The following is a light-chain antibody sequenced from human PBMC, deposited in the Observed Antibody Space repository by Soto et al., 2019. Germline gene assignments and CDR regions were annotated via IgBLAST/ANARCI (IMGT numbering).Light chain of an antibody. J-gene: IGKJ1*01. CDR2: GAS. V-gene: IGKV3-20*01. CDR3: QQSGCSRT. CDR1: ESVLDY. Sequence: EIVLTQCPATLSAYPGESANLSCRASESVLDYLAWFQKKPRQAPRLLMDGASSRAGVIPGRFSGSGCGTDFTLTISRLEPEDFAVYYCQQSGCSRTFGQGTKVEIK.